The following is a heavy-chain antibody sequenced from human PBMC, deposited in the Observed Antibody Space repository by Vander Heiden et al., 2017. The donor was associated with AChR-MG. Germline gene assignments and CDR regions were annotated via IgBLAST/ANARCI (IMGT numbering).Heavy chain of an antibody. CDR3: AREGSWGDYGLCDY. D-gene: IGHD4-17*01. Sequence: QVQLVESGGGVVQPGRSLRLPCAASGFPFGSYGMHWVRQAPGKGLEWVAVIWYDGSNKYYADSVKGRFTISRDNSKNTLYLQMNSLRAEDTAVYYCAREGSWGDYGLCDYWGQGTLVTVSS. CDR1: GFPFGSYG. V-gene: IGHV3-33*01. CDR2: IWYDGSNK. J-gene: IGHJ4*02.